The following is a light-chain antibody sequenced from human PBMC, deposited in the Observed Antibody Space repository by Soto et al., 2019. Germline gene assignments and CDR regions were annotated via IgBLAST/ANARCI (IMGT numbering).Light chain of an antibody. CDR3: QQYKHWPPYT. V-gene: IGKV3-15*01. CDR2: GAS. Sequence: EVVMTQSPATLSVSPGERATLSCRASQSVSTNLAWYQQKAGQAPRLLIYGASTRATGIPARFSGSGSGTEFTLTISSLQSEDFAFYYCQQYKHWPPYTFGQGTTLEIK. J-gene: IGKJ2*01. CDR1: QSVSTN.